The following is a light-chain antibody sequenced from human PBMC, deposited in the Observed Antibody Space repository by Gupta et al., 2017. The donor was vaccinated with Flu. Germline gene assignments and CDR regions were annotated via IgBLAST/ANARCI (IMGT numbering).Light chain of an antibody. V-gene: IGKV1-8*01. CDR1: QGISSY. Sequence: IRTTQSPSSFSASTGDRVTITCRASQGISSYLAWYQQTPGKAPKLLIYAASTLQSGVPSRFSGSGSGTDFTLTISCLQSEDFATYYCQQYASYPNTFGQGTRLEIK. CDR2: AAS. J-gene: IGKJ2*01. CDR3: QQYASYPNT.